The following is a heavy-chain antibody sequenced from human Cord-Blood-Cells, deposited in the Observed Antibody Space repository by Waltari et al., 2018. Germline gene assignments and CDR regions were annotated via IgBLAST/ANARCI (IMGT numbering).Heavy chain of an antibody. CDR1: GYTFTSSA. CDR3: AGSWVLYGYSSSWSPLDY. J-gene: IGHJ4*02. CDR2: INAGNGNK. V-gene: IGHV1-3*01. D-gene: IGHD6-13*01. Sequence: QVQLVQSGAEVKKPGASVKVSCKASGYTFTSSAMHWVRQAPGQRLEWMGWINAGNGNKKYSQKFQGRVTITRDKSASTAYMELSSLRSEDTAVYYCAGSWVLYGYSSSWSPLDYWGQGTLVTVSS.